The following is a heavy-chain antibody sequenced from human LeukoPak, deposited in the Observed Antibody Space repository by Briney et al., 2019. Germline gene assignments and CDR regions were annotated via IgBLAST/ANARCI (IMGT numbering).Heavy chain of an antibody. V-gene: IGHV3-21*01. CDR1: GFTFSSYS. CDR2: ISSSSSYI. Sequence: GGSLRLSCAASGFTFSSYSMNWVRQAPGKGLEWVSSISSSSSYIYYADSVKGRFTISRDNAKNSLYLQMNSLRAEDTAVYYCARGRPVLQLLWGAFDIWGQGTMVTVYS. CDR3: ARGRPVLQLLWGAFDI. D-gene: IGHD3-10*01. J-gene: IGHJ3*02.